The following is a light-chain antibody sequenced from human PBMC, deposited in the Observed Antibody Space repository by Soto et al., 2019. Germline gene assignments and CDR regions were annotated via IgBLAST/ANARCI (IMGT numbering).Light chain of an antibody. Sequence: DIVMTQSPATLSESPGERVTLSCRASQSVRSNLAWYQQKPGQPPRLLIYDATSRATGIPSRFSGSGSGTDFTLTITSLQSEDFAVYFCQQYHDWPPLTFGGGTKLEIK. CDR3: QQYHDWPPLT. CDR2: DAT. V-gene: IGKV3D-15*01. CDR1: QSVRSN. J-gene: IGKJ4*01.